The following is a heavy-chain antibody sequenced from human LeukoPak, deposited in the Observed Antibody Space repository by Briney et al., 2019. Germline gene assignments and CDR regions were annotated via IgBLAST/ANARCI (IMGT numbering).Heavy chain of an antibody. V-gene: IGHV4-59*01. Sequence: PSETLSLTCSVSGGSISSYHWRWIRQPPGKGLEWLGYIYYSGSTNYNPSLKSRVTISVDTSKNQFSLKLSSVTAADTAVYYCARKRRDSSGWYGDFDLWGRGTLVTVSS. CDR1: GGSISSYH. CDR2: IYYSGST. J-gene: IGHJ2*01. CDR3: ARKRRDSSGWYGDFDL. D-gene: IGHD6-19*01.